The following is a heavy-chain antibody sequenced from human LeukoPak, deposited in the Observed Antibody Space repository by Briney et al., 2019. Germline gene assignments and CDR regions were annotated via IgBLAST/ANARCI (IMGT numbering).Heavy chain of an antibody. D-gene: IGHD3-22*01. CDR2: IYTSGST. V-gene: IGHV4-4*07. Sequence: SETLSLTCTASGGSISSYYWSWIRQPAGKGLEWIGRIYTSGSTNYNPSLKSRVTMSVDTSKNQFSLKLSSVTAADTAVYYCARGIYYYDSSGYYSSLRNYFDYWGQGTLVTVSS. CDR1: GGSISSYY. J-gene: IGHJ4*02. CDR3: ARGIYYYDSSGYYSSLRNYFDY.